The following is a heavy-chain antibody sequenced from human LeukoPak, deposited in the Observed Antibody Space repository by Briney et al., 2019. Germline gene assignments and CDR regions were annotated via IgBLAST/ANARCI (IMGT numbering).Heavy chain of an antibody. CDR2: IYYSGST. V-gene: IGHV4-59*01. CDR3: ARGARPGGMIDY. Sequence: SETLSLTCTVSGGSISSYYWSWIRQPPGKGLEWIGYIYYSGSTNYNPSLKSRVTLSVDTSKNQFSLKLSSVTAADTAVYYCARGARPGGMIDYWGQGTLVTVSS. D-gene: IGHD3-16*01. J-gene: IGHJ4*02. CDR1: GGSISSYY.